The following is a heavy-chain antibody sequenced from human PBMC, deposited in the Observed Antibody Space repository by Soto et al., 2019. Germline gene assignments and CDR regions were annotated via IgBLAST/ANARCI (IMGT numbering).Heavy chain of an antibody. V-gene: IGHV4-59*01. Sequence: QVQLQESAPGLVKPSETLSLTCTVSGGSISSYCWSWIRQPPGKGMEWIGYIYYNGRTNYNPSLKSRVTISVDTSKNQFSLKLSSVTAADTAVYYCARDRPARASGYPLSPPYYYYVMDVLGQGTTVTVSS. CDR2: IYYNGRT. CDR1: GGSISSYC. CDR3: ARDRPARASGYPLSPPYYYYVMDV. J-gene: IGHJ6*02. D-gene: IGHD5-12*01.